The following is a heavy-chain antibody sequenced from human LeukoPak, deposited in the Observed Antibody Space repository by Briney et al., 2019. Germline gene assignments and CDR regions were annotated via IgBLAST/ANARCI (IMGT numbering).Heavy chain of an antibody. V-gene: IGHV4-4*07. CDR2: VYTSGST. CDR1: GGSISGYY. CDR3: ARLITGTTTALDI. D-gene: IGHD1-7*01. Sequence: SETLSLTCSVSGGSISGYYWTWIRQPAGKGLEWIGRVYTSGSTHYNPSLKTRLTMSVDTSKNQFSLKLSSVTAADTAVYYCARLITGTTTALDIWGQGTMVTVSS. J-gene: IGHJ3*02.